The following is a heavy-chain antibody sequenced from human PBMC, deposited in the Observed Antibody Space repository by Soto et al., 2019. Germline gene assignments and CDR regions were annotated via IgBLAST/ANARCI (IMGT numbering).Heavy chain of an antibody. V-gene: IGHV4-30-4*01. J-gene: IGHJ4*02. CDR2: IYYSGST. CDR3: ARAYGPLDSDGYYYYFDY. D-gene: IGHD3-22*01. Sequence: LSLTCTVSGDSISSGDYYWSWIRQPPGKGLEWIGYIYYSGSTYYNPSLKGRVSISVDTSKNQFSLQLTSVTAADTAVYYCARAYGPLDSDGYYYYFDYWGQGTLVTVSS. CDR1: GDSISSGDYY.